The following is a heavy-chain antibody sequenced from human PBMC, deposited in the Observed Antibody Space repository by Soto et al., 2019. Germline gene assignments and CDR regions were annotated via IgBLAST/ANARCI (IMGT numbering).Heavy chain of an antibody. D-gene: IGHD5-12*01. V-gene: IGHV4-31*03. CDR2: IYYSVTT. CDR1: GASITSGGYY. J-gene: IGHJ4*02. CDR3: ARAENERAGIYRPPDY. Sequence: QVQLQESGPGLVKPSQTLSLTCTVSGASITSGGYYWSWIRQHPGKGLEWIGYIYYSVTTYYNPSLKSRVIISGDPSKNQFSLNLSSVTAADTAVYYCARAENERAGIYRPPDYWGQGTLVTVSS.